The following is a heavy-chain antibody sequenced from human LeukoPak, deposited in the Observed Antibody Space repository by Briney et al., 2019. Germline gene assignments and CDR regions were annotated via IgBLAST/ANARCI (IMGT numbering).Heavy chain of an antibody. CDR3: ASGGYSYGSDWFDP. D-gene: IGHD5-18*01. CDR2: IYYNGST. Sequence: SETLSLTCTVSGGSISSGGYYWSWIRQHPGKGLEWIGYIYYNGSTYYNPSLKSRVTISVDTSKNQFSLKLSSVTAADTAVYYCASGGYSYGSDWFDPWGQGTLVTVSS. CDR1: GGSISSGGYY. J-gene: IGHJ5*02. V-gene: IGHV4-31*03.